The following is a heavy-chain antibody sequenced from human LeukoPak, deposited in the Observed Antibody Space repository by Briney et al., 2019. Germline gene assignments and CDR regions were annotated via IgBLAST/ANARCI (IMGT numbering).Heavy chain of an antibody. D-gene: IGHD6-13*01. CDR1: GFTFSSYA. CDR2: ISYDGSNK. Sequence: GGSLRLSCAASGFTFSSYAMHWVRQAPGKGLEWVAAISYDGSNKYYADSVKGRFTISRDNSKNTLYLQMNSLRAEDTAVYYCARDMTLIAAAGPIDYWGQGTLVTVSS. J-gene: IGHJ4*02. V-gene: IGHV3-30-3*01. CDR3: ARDMTLIAAAGPIDY.